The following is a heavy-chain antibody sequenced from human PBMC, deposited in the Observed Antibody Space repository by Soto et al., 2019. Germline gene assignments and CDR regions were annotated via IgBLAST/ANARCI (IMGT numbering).Heavy chain of an antibody. CDR2: IKPDGSAT. J-gene: IGHJ4*02. Sequence: LRLSCATSDFPFRNYWMNWVRQAPGKGLEWVANIKPDGSATNYVDSVKGRFTISRDNVRNSVSLQMNSLRVEDTAVYFCFGGNGGPQWGQGTLVTVSS. D-gene: IGHD3-16*01. CDR1: DFPFRNYW. V-gene: IGHV3-7*03. CDR3: FGGNGGPQ.